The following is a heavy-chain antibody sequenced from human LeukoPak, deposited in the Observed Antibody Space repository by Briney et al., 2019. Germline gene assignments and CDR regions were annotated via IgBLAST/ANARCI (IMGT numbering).Heavy chain of an antibody. D-gene: IGHD3-9*01. J-gene: IGHJ5*02. CDR2: IYTSGST. Sequence: PSETLSLTCTVSGGSISGYFWSWIRQPAGKGLEWIGRIYTSGSTKYNPSLKSRLTMSVDTSKNQFSLKLYSVTAADTAVYYCARTLTRANWFDPWGQGTLVTVSS. CDR3: ARTLTRANWFDP. V-gene: IGHV4-4*07. CDR1: GGSISGYF.